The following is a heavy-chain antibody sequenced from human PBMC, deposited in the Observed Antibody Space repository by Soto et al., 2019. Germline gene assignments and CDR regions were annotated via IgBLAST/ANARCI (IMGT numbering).Heavy chain of an antibody. CDR3: AKSDGIAVAASY. CDR2: ISWNSGSI. V-gene: IGHV3-9*01. Sequence: EVQLVESGGGLVQPGRSLRLSCAASGFTFDDYAMHWVRQAPGKGLEWVSGISWNSGSIGYADSVKGRFTISRDNAKNSLYLQMNSLRAEDTALYYCAKSDGIAVAASYWGQGTLVTVSS. J-gene: IGHJ4*02. CDR1: GFTFDDYA. D-gene: IGHD6-19*01.